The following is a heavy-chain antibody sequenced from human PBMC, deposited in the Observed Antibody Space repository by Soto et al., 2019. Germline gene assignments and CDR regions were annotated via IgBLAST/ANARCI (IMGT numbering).Heavy chain of an antibody. D-gene: IGHD5-12*01. J-gene: IGHJ6*02. CDR2: ISSDGDTI. CDR3: TKAGYDLIYYFGMDV. Sequence: EVQLIESGGGWVQPGTSLRVSCAASGFTFHEYAMHWVRQAPGKGLEWVSGISSDGDTIAYADSVQGRFTVFRDNAKNSLYLQMNSLRAEDTALYYCTKAGYDLIYYFGMDVWGQGTTVTVSS. CDR1: GFTFHEYA. V-gene: IGHV3-9*01.